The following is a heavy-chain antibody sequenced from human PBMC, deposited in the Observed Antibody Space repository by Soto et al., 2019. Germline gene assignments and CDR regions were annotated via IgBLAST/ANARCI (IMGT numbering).Heavy chain of an antibody. V-gene: IGHV1-18*01. Sequence: ASVKVSCKASGYTFTSYGIIWARQAPGQGLEWMGWISAYNGNTNYAQKLQGRVTMTTDTSTSTAYMELRSLISDDTAVYYCARYCSSTSCPQHYYYYKRHVWDKGTTVT. CDR3: ARYCSSTSCPQHYYYYKRHV. CDR2: ISAYNGNT. J-gene: IGHJ6*03. D-gene: IGHD2-2*01. CDR1: GYTFTSYG.